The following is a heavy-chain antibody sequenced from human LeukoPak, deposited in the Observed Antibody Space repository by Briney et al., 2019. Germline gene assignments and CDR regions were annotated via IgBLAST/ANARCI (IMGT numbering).Heavy chain of an antibody. CDR2: ISSSGSTI. J-gene: IGHJ5*02. CDR1: GFTFSSYA. D-gene: IGHD6-6*01. CDR3: AKGSVAGRQRAPPKEWFDP. Sequence: GGSLRLSCAASGFTFSSYAMSWVRQAPGKGLEWVSYISSSGSTIYYADSVKGRFTISRDNAKNSLYLQMNSLRAEDTAVYYCAKGSVAGRQRAPPKEWFDPWGQGTLVTVSS. V-gene: IGHV3-48*04.